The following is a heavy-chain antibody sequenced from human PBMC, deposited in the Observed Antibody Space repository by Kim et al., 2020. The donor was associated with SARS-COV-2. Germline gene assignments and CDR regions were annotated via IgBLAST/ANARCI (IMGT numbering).Heavy chain of an antibody. CDR3: ARERIATYNCFDP. J-gene: IGHJ5*02. V-gene: IGHV3-30-3*01. CDR2: ISYDGSNK. D-gene: IGHD6-13*01. CDR1: GFTFSSYA. Sequence: GGSLRLSCAASGFTFSSYAMHWVRQAPGKGLEWVAVISYDGSNKYYADSVKGRFTISRDNSKNTLYLQMNSLRAEDTAVYYCARERIATYNCFDPWGQGT.